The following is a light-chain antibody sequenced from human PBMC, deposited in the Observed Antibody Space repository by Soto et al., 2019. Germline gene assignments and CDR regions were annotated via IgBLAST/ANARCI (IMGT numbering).Light chain of an antibody. V-gene: IGLV2-23*01. CDR2: EGS. CDR1: SSDVGSYEF. CDR3: CSYAGAETYV. J-gene: IGLJ1*01. Sequence: QSALTQPDSVSGSLGQSITISCARTSSDVGSYEFVSWYQQVPGKAPKLVIYEGSKWPSGVSNRFSGSKSGNTASLTISGLQADDEGDYYCCSYAGAETYVFGTGTKVTVL.